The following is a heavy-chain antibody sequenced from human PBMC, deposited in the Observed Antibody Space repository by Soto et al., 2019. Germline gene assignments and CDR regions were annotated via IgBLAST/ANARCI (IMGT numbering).Heavy chain of an antibody. CDR3: AKDGNSYESSGYWSWYCDL. J-gene: IGHJ2*01. D-gene: IGHD3-22*01. V-gene: IGHV3-23*01. CDR1: GFTFSSYA. CDR2: ISGSGGST. Sequence: EVQLLESGGGLVQPGGSLRRSCAASGFTFSSYAMSWVRQAPGKGLEWVSAISGSGGSTYYADSVKGRFTISRDNSKNTRYLQMHSLSAEDTAVYYCAKDGNSYESSGYWSWYCDLCGRGTLVTLSS.